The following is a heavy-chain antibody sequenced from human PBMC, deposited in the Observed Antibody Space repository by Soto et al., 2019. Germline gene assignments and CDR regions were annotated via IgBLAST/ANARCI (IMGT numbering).Heavy chain of an antibody. D-gene: IGHD6-6*01. J-gene: IGHJ6*03. V-gene: IGHV4-59*01. CDR3: ARGDSSSSVYYYYYYMDV. CDR1: GGSISSYY. CDR2: IYYSGST. Sequence: PSETLSLTCTVSGGSISSYYWSWIRQPPGKGLEWIGYIYYSGSTNYNPSLKSRVTISVDTSKNQFSLKLSSVTAADTAVYYCARGDSSSSVYYYYYYMDVWGKGTTVTVSS.